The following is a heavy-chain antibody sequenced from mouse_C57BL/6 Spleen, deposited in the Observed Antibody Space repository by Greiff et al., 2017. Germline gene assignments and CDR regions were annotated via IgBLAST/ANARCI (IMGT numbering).Heavy chain of an antibody. CDR1: GYTFTSYW. CDR3: ARATGYAMDY. D-gene: IGHD1-1*01. J-gene: IGHJ4*01. Sequence: VQLQQPGAELVKPGASVKLSCKASGYTFTSYWMHWVKQRPGQGLEWIGMIPPNSGSTNYNEKFKSKATLTVDKSSSTAYMQLSSLTSEDSAVYYCARATGYAMDYWGQGTSVTVSS. CDR2: IPPNSGST. V-gene: IGHV1-64*01.